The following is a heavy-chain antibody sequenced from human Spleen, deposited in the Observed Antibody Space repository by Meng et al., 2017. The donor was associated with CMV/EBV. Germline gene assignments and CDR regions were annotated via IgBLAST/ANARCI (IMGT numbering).Heavy chain of an antibody. CDR2: INSDGSDT. Sequence: GESLKISCAASGFTFTTFWMHWVRQAPGTGLVWVSHINSDGSDTTYADSVKGRFTISRDNSKNTVYLQMNSLRAEDTAVYYCSRDIGGAIYDLLDIWGQWTMVTVSS. V-gene: IGHV3-74*01. CDR3: SRDIGGAIYDLLDI. J-gene: IGHJ3*02. D-gene: IGHD1-26*01. CDR1: GFTFTTFW.